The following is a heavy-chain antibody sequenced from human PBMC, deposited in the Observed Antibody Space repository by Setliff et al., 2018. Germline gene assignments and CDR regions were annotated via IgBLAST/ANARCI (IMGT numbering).Heavy chain of an antibody. D-gene: IGHD6-13*01. V-gene: IGHV1-69*05. CDR2: ISAYNGNT. Sequence: SVKVSCKASGGTFSSYAISWVRQAPGQGLEWMGGISAYNGNTNYAQKLQGRVTITTDESTSTAYMELSSLRSEGTAVYYCARVGDSSSWNYWGQGTLVTVSS. J-gene: IGHJ4*02. CDR1: GGTFSSYA. CDR3: ARVGDSSSWNY.